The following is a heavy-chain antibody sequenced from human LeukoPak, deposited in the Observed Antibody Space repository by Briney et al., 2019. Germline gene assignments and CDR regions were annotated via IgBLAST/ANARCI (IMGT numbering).Heavy chain of an antibody. V-gene: IGHV3-30*18. CDR1: GFTFSSYG. D-gene: IGHD6-13*01. J-gene: IGHJ4*02. CDR2: IWYGGSNK. CDR3: AKDRGSSWFDY. Sequence: PGRSLRLSCAASGFTFSSYGMHWVRQAPGKGLEWVAVIWYGGSNKYYADSVKGRFTISRDNSKNTLYLQMNSLRAEDTAVYYCAKDRGSSWFDYWGQGTLVTVSS.